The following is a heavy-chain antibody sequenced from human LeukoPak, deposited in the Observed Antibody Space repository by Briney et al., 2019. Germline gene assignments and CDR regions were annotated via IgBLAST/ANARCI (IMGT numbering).Heavy chain of an antibody. Sequence: GGSLRLSCAVSEFTVSSTYMSWVRQAPGKGLEWVSLMYSFGNTYYADSVKGRFTISRDNSKNTLYLQVNSLRAEDTALYYCARGKPVTGTPDYYSYGMDVWGQGTMVIVSS. J-gene: IGHJ6*02. CDR3: ARGKPVTGTPDYYSYGMDV. CDR1: EFTVSSTY. V-gene: IGHV3-53*01. D-gene: IGHD1-20*01. CDR2: MYSFGNT.